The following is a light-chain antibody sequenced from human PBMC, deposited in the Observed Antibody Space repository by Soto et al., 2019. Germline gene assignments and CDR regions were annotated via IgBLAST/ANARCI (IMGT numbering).Light chain of an antibody. Sequence: QSVLTQPPSVSAAPGQMVTISCSGTSSNIGNNYVSWYQQFPRTAPKLLIYDNNKRPSGIPDRFSGSKSGTSATLGITGLQTGDEADYYCGTWDSSLSVGVFGGGTKVTVL. V-gene: IGLV1-51*01. CDR2: DNN. CDR1: SSNIGNNY. J-gene: IGLJ3*02. CDR3: GTWDSSLSVGV.